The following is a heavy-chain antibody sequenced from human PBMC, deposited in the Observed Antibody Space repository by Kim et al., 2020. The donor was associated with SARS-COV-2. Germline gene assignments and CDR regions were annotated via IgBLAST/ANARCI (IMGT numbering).Heavy chain of an antibody. V-gene: IGHV3-9*01. D-gene: IGHD3-10*01. J-gene: IGHJ4*02. CDR3: VRGYGSGSYSL. Sequence: GYADSVKGRFTISRDNAKNSLYLQMNSLSTEDTAFYYCVRGYGSGSYSLWGQGTLVTVSS.